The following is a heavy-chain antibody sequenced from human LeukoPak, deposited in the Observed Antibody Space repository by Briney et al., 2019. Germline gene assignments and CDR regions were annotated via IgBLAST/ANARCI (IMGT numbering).Heavy chain of an antibody. Sequence: ASVTVSCKASGYTFTSYGISWVRQAPGQGLEWMGWISAYNGNTNYAQKLQGRVTMTTDTSTSTAYMELRSLRSDDTAVYYCARDHTEYCSGGSCYWNWFDPWGQGTLVTVSS. V-gene: IGHV1-18*01. D-gene: IGHD2-15*01. CDR2: ISAYNGNT. CDR1: GYTFTSYG. J-gene: IGHJ5*02. CDR3: ARDHTEYCSGGSCYWNWFDP.